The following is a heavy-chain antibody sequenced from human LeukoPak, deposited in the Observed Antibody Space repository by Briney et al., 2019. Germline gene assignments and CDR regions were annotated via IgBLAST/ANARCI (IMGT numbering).Heavy chain of an antibody. V-gene: IGHV3-23*01. Sequence: GGSLRLSCAASGFTFSSYAMSWVRQAPGKGLEWVPAISGSGGSTYYADSVKGRFTISRDNSKNTLYLLMYSLRAEDTAVYYCAKAGFDIVVVVAAFSSFDPWGQGTLVTVSS. J-gene: IGHJ5*02. CDR1: GFTFSSYA. D-gene: IGHD2-15*01. CDR2: ISGSGGST. CDR3: AKAGFDIVVVVAAFSSFDP.